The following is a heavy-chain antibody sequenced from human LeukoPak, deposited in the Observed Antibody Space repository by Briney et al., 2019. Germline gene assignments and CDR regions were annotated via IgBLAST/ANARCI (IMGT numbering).Heavy chain of an antibody. CDR2: IKSKTDGGST. CDR3: TTDPGIVEVVAA. V-gene: IGHV3-15*01. CDR1: GFTFSNAW. D-gene: IGHD2-15*01. Sequence: PGGSLRLSCAASGFTFSNAWMSWVRQAPGKGLEWVGRIKSKTDGGSTDYAAPVKGRFTISRDDSKNTLYLQMNSLKTEDTAVYYCTTDPGIVEVVAAWGQGTLVTVSS. J-gene: IGHJ5*02.